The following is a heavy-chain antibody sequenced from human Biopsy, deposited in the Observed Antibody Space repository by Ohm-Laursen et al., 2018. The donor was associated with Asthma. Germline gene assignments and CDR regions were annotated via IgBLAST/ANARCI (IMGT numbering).Heavy chain of an antibody. J-gene: IGHJ4*02. D-gene: IGHD3-22*01. V-gene: IGHV4-39*01. Sequence: SDTLSLTCTVSGGSITSSSYYWGWIRQPPGKGMEWIGSMYHSGSPYYHPSLKSRPTISVDTQKNQLSLKMSSVTAADTAVYFCVRHQYSSSWSTFDYWGQGALVTVSS. CDR3: VRHQYSSSWSTFDY. CDR2: MYHSGSP. CDR1: GGSITSSSYY.